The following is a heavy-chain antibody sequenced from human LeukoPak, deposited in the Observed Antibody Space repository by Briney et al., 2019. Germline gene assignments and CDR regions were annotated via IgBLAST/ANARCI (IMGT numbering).Heavy chain of an antibody. CDR2: MNPNSGNT. D-gene: IGHD6-13*01. J-gene: IGHJ4*02. CDR3: ARDYVLAAAGY. CDR1: GYTFTSYD. V-gene: IGHV1-8*01. Sequence: ASVKVSCTASGYTFTSYDINWVRQATGQGLEWMGWMNPNSGNTGYAQTFQGRVTMTRNTSISTAYMELSSLRSEDTAVYYCARDYVLAAAGYWGQGTLVTVSS.